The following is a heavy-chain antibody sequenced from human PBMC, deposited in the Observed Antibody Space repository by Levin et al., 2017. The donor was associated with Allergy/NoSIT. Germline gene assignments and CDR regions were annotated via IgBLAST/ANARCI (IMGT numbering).Heavy chain of an antibody. CDR2: ISGSGGST. D-gene: IGHD6-19*01. V-gene: IGHV3-23*01. Sequence: GGSLRLSCAVSGFTFSSYAMSWVRQAPGKGLEWVSGISGSGGSTYYADSVKGRFTILRDNSKNTLYLQMNSLRAEDTAVYYCMRDRAHYSSGWYEDYWGQGTPVTVSS. CDR3: MRDRAHYSSGWYEDY. J-gene: IGHJ4*02. CDR1: GFTFSSYA.